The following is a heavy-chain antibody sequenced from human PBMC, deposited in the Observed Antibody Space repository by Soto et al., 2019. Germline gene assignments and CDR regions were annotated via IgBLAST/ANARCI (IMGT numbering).Heavy chain of an antibody. CDR1: GGSISSSSYY. CDR3: ARQDIVLMVYANDY. D-gene: IGHD2-8*01. J-gene: IGHJ4*02. V-gene: IGHV4-39*01. CDR2: IYYSGST. Sequence: SETLSLTCTVSGGSISSSSYYWGWIRQPPGKGLEWIGSIYYSGSTYYNPSLKSRVTISVDTSKNQFSLKLSSVTAADTAVYYCARQDIVLMVYANDYWGQRTLVTVSS.